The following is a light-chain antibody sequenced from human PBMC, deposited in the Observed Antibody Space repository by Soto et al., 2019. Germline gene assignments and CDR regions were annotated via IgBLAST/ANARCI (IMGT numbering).Light chain of an antibody. CDR1: SSNIGAGYD. V-gene: IGLV1-40*01. J-gene: IGLJ1*01. CDR2: VNN. CDR3: QTYDSSLSGYV. Sequence: QSVLTQPPSVSGAPGQRVTVSCTGSSSNIGAGYDVQWYQQLPGTAPKLLIYVNNNRPSGVPDRFSGSKSGTSASLAITGLQAEDEADYHCQTYDSSLSGYVFGTGTKLTVL.